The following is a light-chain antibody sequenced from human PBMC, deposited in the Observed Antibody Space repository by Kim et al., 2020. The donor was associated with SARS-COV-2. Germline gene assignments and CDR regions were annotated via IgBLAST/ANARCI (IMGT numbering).Light chain of an antibody. CDR2: GVS. CDR1: QSVSSSY. J-gene: IGKJ2*03. CDR3: QHYGGSLFS. V-gene: IGKV3-20*01. Sequence: TQSLSPGERAALSCRASQSVSSSYLAWYQQKPGQSPRLLIYGVSSRAPGIPDRFIGGGSGTDFTLTISRLEPEDFAVYYCQHYGGSLFSFGQGTKLEI.